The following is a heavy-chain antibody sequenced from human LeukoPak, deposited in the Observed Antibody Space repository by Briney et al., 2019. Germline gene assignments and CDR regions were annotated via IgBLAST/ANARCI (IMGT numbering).Heavy chain of an antibody. Sequence: ASVKVSCKASGYTFTSYDINWVRQATGQGLEWMGWMNPNSGKTGYAQKFQGRVTMTRNTSISTAYMELSSLRSEDTAVYYCARRLMVRGVYDYWGQGTLVTVSS. V-gene: IGHV1-8*01. D-gene: IGHD3-10*01. CDR3: ARRLMVRGVYDY. CDR2: MNPNSGKT. CDR1: GYTFTSYD. J-gene: IGHJ4*02.